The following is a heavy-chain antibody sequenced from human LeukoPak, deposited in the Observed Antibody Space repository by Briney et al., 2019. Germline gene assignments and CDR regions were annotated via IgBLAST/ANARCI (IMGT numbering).Heavy chain of an antibody. CDR2: IYPGDSDT. J-gene: IGHJ4*02. D-gene: IGHD2-15*01. V-gene: IGHV5-51*07. CDR3: ARRRVEGGYYFDY. CDR1: GYSFTSYW. Sequence: GESLKISCKGSGYSFTSYWIGWVHQMPGKGLEWMGIIYPGDSDTRYSPSFQGQVTISADKSSSTAYLQWSSLKASDTAMYYCARRRVEGGYYFDYWGQGTLVTVSS.